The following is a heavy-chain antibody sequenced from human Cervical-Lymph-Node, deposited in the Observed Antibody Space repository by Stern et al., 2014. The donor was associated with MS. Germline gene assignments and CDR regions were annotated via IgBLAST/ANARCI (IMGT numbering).Heavy chain of an antibody. Sequence: QLVQSGAEVKKPGASVKVSCRGSGYSFTDYYNHWVRQAPGEGLEWMGRINPDSGSRKYDQRFQDRVTLTRNMSISTAYMELSRLRSDDTAVYYCARRSGNYSFFDFWGQGTLVTVSS. CDR3: ARRSGNYSFFDF. D-gene: IGHD2-15*01. CDR1: GYSFTDYY. V-gene: IGHV1-2*06. J-gene: IGHJ4*02. CDR2: INPDSGSR.